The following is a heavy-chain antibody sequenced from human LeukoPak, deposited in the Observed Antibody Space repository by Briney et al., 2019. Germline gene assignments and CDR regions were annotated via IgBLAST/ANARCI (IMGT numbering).Heavy chain of an antibody. CDR2: IYYSGST. CDR3: ARHGYSGSYFDY. D-gene: IGHD1-26*01. Sequence: KASETLSLTCTVSGASISTRSNYWGWIRQPPGKGLEWIGSIYYSGSTYFNPSLKSRVTISVDTSKNQFSLKLSSVTAADTAVYYCARHGYSGSYFDYWGQGTLVTVSS. V-gene: IGHV4-39*01. J-gene: IGHJ4*02. CDR1: GASISTRSNY.